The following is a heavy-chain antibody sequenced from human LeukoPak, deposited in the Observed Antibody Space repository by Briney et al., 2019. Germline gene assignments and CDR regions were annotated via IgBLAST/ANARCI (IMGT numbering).Heavy chain of an antibody. Sequence: ASVKISCKASGCTLTELSINCLRQPAGRGGEWLGGFVPEDGDTIYEPKSQDRVIMTASTSTNKAQMVLSSLRSADTALYYCATSLYYAFWSRGIRSQNGFDTWGQGTLVTVSS. CDR3: ATSLYYAFWSRGIRSQNGFDT. D-gene: IGHD3-3*01. V-gene: IGHV1-24*01. CDR1: GCTLTELS. J-gene: IGHJ5*02. CDR2: FVPEDGDT.